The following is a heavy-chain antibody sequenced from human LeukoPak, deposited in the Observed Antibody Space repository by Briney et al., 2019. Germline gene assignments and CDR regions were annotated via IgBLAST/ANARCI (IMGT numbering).Heavy chain of an antibody. CDR1: GGSISSGDYY. D-gene: IGHD6-6*01. CDR3: AREGSGYSSSSDAFDI. J-gene: IGHJ3*02. CDR2: IYYSGST. Sequence: SQTLSLTCTVSGGSISSGDYYLSWIRQPPGKGLEWIGYIYYSGSTYYNPSLKSRVTISVDTSKNQFSLKLSSVTAADTAVYYCAREGSGYSSSSDAFDIWGQGTMVTVSS. V-gene: IGHV4-30-4*08.